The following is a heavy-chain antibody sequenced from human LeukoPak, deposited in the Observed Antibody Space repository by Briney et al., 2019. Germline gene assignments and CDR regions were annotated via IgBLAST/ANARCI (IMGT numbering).Heavy chain of an antibody. V-gene: IGHV3-23*01. Sequence: PGGSLRLSCAASGFTFSSYAMSWVRQAPGKGLEWVSAISGSGGSTYYADSVKGRFTISRDNSKNTLYLQMNSLRAEDTAVYYCASSVDIVVVPAAISAYRGQGTLVTVSS. D-gene: IGHD2-2*01. J-gene: IGHJ4*02. CDR3: ASSVDIVVVPAAISAY. CDR1: GFTFSSYA. CDR2: ISGSGGST.